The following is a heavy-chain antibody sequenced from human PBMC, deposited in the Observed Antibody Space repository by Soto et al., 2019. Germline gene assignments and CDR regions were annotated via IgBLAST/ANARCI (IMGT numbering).Heavy chain of an antibody. CDR2: ISGSGGST. D-gene: IGHD2-15*01. CDR3: AKGKESGGEYFQH. CDR1: GFTFSSYA. V-gene: IGHV3-23*01. J-gene: IGHJ1*01. Sequence: VQLWESGGGLVQPGRSLRLSCAASGFTFSSYAMSWVRQAPGKGLEWVSAISGSGGSTYYADSVKGRFTISRDNSKNTLYLQMNSLRAEDTAVYYCAKGKESGGEYFQHWGQGTLVTVSS.